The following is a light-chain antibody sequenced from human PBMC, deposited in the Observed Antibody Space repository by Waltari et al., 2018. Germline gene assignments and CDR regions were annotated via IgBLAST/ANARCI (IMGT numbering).Light chain of an antibody. CDR2: LGS. V-gene: IGKV2-28*01. CDR1: QSLLHTDGIYY. CDR3: MQVLETPHT. J-gene: IGKJ2*01. Sequence: DIVMTQSPVSLSVTPGESAPISCRSSQSLLHTDGIYYLDWYLQKPGQSPQPLIYLGSHRASGVPDRFSGSGSDTDLTLKITRVEAEDVGFYYCMQVLETPHTFGQGTKLEIK.